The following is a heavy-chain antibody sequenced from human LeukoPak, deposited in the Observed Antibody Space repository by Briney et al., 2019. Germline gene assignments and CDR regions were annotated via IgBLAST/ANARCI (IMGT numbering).Heavy chain of an antibody. CDR1: GFTLSSYA. J-gene: IGHJ3*02. V-gene: IGHV3-23*01. CDR3: ARSVIAVAGYDAFDI. D-gene: IGHD6-19*01. CDR2: ISRSGVNT. Sequence: GGSLRLSCAASGFTLSSYAMSWVRQAPGKGLEWVSLISRSGVNTHYADSVKGRFTISRDNAKNSLYLEMNSLRDEDTAVYYCARSVIAVAGYDAFDIWGQGTVVTVSS.